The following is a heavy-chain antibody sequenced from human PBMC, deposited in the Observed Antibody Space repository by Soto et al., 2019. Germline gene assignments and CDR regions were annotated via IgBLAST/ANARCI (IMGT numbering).Heavy chain of an antibody. CDR1: GGSISSGDYY. Sequence: TLSLTCTVSGGSISSGDYYWSWIRQPPGKGLEWIGYIFYSGSTSYNPSLKSRVIISVDTSKNQFSLKLSSVTAADTAVYYCARSWSGSRQGFDPWGKGTLVTVSS. CDR2: IFYSGST. J-gene: IGHJ5*02. CDR3: ARSWSGSRQGFDP. D-gene: IGHD3-3*01. V-gene: IGHV4-30-4*01.